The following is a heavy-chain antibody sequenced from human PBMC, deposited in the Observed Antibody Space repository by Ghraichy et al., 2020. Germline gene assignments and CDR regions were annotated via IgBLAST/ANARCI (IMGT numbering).Heavy chain of an antibody. CDR2: ITNIGDT. V-gene: IGHV3-13*01. Sequence: GGSLRLSCAASGFIFSMHDMHWVRQVPGKGLDWVSGITNIGDTTYAGSVKGRFTISRENGKNSLYLHMNSLRAGDTAVYYCARMSLDDYGDYNGAFDIWGQGTMVTVSS. D-gene: IGHD4-17*01. CDR3: ARMSLDDYGDYNGAFDI. CDR1: GFIFSMHD. J-gene: IGHJ3*02.